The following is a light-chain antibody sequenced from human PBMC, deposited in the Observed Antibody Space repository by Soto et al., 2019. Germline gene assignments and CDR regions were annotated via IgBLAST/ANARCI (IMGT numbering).Light chain of an antibody. Sequence: DLQMTQSPSSVSASVGDRVTISCRASQGISSWLAWYQQKPGTAPTLLISASSSLQSGVPSRFSGSGSGTVVTLTISSLQPEDGETYYGQQSTSFPRTFGQGTKVDNK. CDR2: ASS. CDR1: QGISSW. V-gene: IGKV1-12*01. CDR3: QQSTSFPRT. J-gene: IGKJ1*01.